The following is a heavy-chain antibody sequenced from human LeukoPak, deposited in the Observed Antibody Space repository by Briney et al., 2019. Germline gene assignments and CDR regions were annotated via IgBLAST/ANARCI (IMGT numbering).Heavy chain of an antibody. CDR1: GGSISSYY. Sequence: SETLSLTCTVSGGSISSYYWSWIRQPAGKGLEWIGRIQASGSTIYNPSLKSRVTMSVDTSKNQFSLKVTSVTAADTAVYYCAREIMASSGYHPTLDYYYMDVWGKGTTVTVSS. CDR2: IQASGST. J-gene: IGHJ6*03. V-gene: IGHV4-4*07. CDR3: AREIMASSGYHPTLDYYYMDV. D-gene: IGHD3-22*01.